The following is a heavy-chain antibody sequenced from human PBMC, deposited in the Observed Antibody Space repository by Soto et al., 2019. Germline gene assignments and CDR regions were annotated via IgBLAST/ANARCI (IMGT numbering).Heavy chain of an antibody. CDR1: GGSISSGGYY. J-gene: IGHJ5*02. Sequence: QVQLQESGPGLVKASQTLSLTCTVSGGSISSGGYYWSWIRQHPGKGLEWIGYIYNSGSTYYNPSLKSRVTKNQFSLKLSSVTAADTAVYYCARDPAPWGQGTLVTVSS. CDR2: IYNSGST. CDR3: ARDPAP. V-gene: IGHV4-31*03.